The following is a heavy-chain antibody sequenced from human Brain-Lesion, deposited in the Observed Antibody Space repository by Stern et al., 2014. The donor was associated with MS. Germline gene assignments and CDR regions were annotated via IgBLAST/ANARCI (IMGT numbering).Heavy chain of an antibody. CDR1: GGSISSGGYY. V-gene: IGHV4-61*02. J-gene: IGHJ6*02. CDR2: IFNSGST. Sequence: QVQLVQSGPGLVKPSQTLSLSCTVSGGSISSGGYYWSWIRQPAGKGLEWIGRIFNSGSTSYNPSLKSRGTISIDTSKNQFSLRLNSMTAADTAVYYCARGRVVPGFQYYATDVWGQGTTVIVSS. CDR3: ARGRVVPGFQYYATDV. D-gene: IGHD2-2*01.